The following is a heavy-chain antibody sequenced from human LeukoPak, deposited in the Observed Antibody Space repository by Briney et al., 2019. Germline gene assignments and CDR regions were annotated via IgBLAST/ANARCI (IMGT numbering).Heavy chain of an antibody. CDR1: GFSFSSYD. CDR3: AKGLFDSSGYSEHFDY. J-gene: IGHJ4*02. CDR2: IRTSGDST. V-gene: IGHV3-23*01. D-gene: IGHD3-22*01. Sequence: GGSLRLSCAASGFSFSSYDMSWVRQAPGKGLEWVSGIRTSGDSTYYADSVKGRFTISRDNSRATLNLQINSLRAEDTAVYYCAKGLFDSSGYSEHFDYWGQGTQVTVSS.